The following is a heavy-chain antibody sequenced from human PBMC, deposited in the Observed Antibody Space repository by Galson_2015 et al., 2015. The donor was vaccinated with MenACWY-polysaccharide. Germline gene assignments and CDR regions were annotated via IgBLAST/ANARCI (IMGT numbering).Heavy chain of an antibody. D-gene: IGHD1-26*01. Sequence: SLRLSCAASGVTFNSYNMNRVRQAPGKGLEWASSISSSSSYIYYADSVKGRFTVSRDNAKNSLYLQMNSLRAEDTAVYYCARDVKGPGSYWGQGTLVTVSS. CDR1: GVTFNSYN. CDR3: ARDVKGPGSY. J-gene: IGHJ4*02. CDR2: ISSSSSYI. V-gene: IGHV3-21*01.